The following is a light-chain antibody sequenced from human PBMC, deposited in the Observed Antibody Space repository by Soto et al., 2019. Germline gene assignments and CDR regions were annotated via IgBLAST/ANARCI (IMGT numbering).Light chain of an antibody. J-gene: IGKJ1*01. Sequence: EIVLTQSPGTLSLSPGERATLSCRASQSIYSNYLAWYQQKPGQAPRLLIYGASTRITGIPDRFSGSGSGTDFTLTITRLEPEDFAVYYCQRYVNSPRTFGQGTKVEIK. CDR2: GAS. V-gene: IGKV3-20*01. CDR3: QRYVNSPRT. CDR1: QSIYSNY.